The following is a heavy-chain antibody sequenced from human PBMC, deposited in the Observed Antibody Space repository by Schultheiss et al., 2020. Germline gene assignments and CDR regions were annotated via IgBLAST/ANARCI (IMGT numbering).Heavy chain of an antibody. CDR2: IGTAGDT. D-gene: IGHD3-22*01. J-gene: IGHJ3*02. V-gene: IGHV3-13*01. Sequence: GGSLRLSCAASGFTFSSYDMHWVRQATGKGLEWVSAIGTAGDTYYPGSVKGRFTISRENAKNSLYLQMNSLRAGDTAVYYCARGDRSGYYDSSGYPTNDAFDIWGQGTMVTVSS. CDR3: ARGDRSGYYDSSGYPTNDAFDI. CDR1: GFTFSSYD.